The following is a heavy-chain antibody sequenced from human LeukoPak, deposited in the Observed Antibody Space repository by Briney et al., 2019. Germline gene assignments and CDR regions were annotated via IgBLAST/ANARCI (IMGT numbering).Heavy chain of an antibody. CDR2: IKHDGTEK. J-gene: IGHJ4*02. D-gene: IGHD4/OR15-4a*01. V-gene: IGHV3-7*04. Sequence: GGSLGLSCAASGFTFSRFWMSWVRQAPGKGLEWVANIKHDGTEKYYVGSVKGRFTISRDNADNSLYLQISSLRAEDTAVYYCARDSYGAYDNYYFDYWGQGSLVTVSS. CDR3: ARDSYGAYDNYYFDY. CDR1: GFTFSRFW.